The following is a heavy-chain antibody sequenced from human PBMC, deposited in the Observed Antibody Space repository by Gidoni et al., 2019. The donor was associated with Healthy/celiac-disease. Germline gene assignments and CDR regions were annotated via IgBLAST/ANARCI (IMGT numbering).Heavy chain of an antibody. Sequence: QVQLVESGGGVVQPGWCLRLSCAASGFTFSGYGMHWVRQAPGKGLEWVAVKWYDGSNKDYADSVKGRFTISRDNSKNRLYLQMNSLRAEDTAVYYCATLEGPYDSSGYHIWGQGTMVTVSS. J-gene: IGHJ3*02. CDR2: KWYDGSNK. V-gene: IGHV3-33*01. CDR3: ATLEGPYDSSGYHI. D-gene: IGHD3-22*01. CDR1: GFTFSGYG.